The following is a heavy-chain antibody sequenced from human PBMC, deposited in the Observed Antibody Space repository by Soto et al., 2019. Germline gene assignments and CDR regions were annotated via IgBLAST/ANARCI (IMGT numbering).Heavy chain of an antibody. CDR3: ANIVVVPAAMRHYYYYGMDV. V-gene: IGHV1-69*01. CDR1: GGTFSSYA. D-gene: IGHD2-2*01. CDR2: IIPIFGTA. Sequence: QVQLVQSGAEVKKPGSSVKVSCKASGGTFSSYAISWVRQAPGQGLEWMGGIIPIFGTANYAQKFQGRVTITADESTSTAYMELSSLRSEDTAVYYCANIVVVPAAMRHYYYYGMDVWGQGTTVTVSS. J-gene: IGHJ6*02.